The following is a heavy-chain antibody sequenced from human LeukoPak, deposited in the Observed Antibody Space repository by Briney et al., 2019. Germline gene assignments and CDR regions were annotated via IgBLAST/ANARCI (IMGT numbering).Heavy chain of an antibody. CDR3: ARAVVSLSYGMDV. D-gene: IGHD4-23*01. V-gene: IGHV1-69*13. Sequence: GASVTVSCKASGGTFSSYAISWVRQAPGQGLEWMGGIIPIFGTANYAQKFQGRVTITADESTSTAYMEPSSLRSEDTAVYYCARAVVSLSYGMDVWGQGTTVTVSS. CDR2: IIPIFGTA. CDR1: GGTFSSYA. J-gene: IGHJ6*02.